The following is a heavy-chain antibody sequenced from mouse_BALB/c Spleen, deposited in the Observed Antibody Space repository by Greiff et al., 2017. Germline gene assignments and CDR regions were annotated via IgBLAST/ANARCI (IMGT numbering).Heavy chain of an antibody. CDR1: GFSLSTSGMG. CDR2: IYWDDDK. D-gene: IGHD2-1*01. J-gene: IGHJ2*01. CDR3: ARSPLYYGNYYYFDY. Sequence: QVTLKESGPGILQPSQTLSLTCSFSGFSLSTSGMGVSWIRQPSGKGLEWLAHIYWDDDKRYNPSLKSRLTISKDTSRNQVFLKITSVDTADTATYYCARSPLYYGNYYYFDYWGQGTTLTVSS. V-gene: IGHV8-12*01.